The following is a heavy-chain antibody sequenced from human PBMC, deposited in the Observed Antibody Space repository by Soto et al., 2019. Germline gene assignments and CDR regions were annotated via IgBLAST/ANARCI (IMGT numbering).Heavy chain of an antibody. D-gene: IGHD1-26*01. CDR3: ARGSGSYLPYGMDV. V-gene: IGHV4-59*11. Sequence: PSETLSLTCTVSGRSLIGHYCSLIRQPPAKGLEWIGYIYYSGSTNYNPSLKSRVTISVDTSKNQFSLKLSSVTAADTAVYYCARGSGSYLPYGMDVWGQGTAVTVSS. J-gene: IGHJ6*02. CDR1: GRSLIGHY. CDR2: IYYSGST.